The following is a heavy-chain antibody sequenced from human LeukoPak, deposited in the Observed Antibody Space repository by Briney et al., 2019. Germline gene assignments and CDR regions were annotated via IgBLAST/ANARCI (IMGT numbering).Heavy chain of an antibody. CDR3: ARGSHYYDSSGYYYGIYY. J-gene: IGHJ4*02. Sequence: GGSLRLSCAASGFTFSSYWMHWVRHAPGKGLVWVSRINSDGSSTSYADSVKGRFTISRDNAKNTLYLQVNSLGAEDTAVYYCARGSHYYDSSGYYYGIYYWGQGTLVTVSS. CDR2: INSDGSST. D-gene: IGHD3-22*01. CDR1: GFTFSSYW. V-gene: IGHV3-74*01.